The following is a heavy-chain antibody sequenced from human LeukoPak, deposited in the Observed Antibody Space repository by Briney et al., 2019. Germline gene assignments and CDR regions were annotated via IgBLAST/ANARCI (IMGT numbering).Heavy chain of an antibody. Sequence: ASVKVSCKASGYTFTGYYMHWVRQAPGQGLEWMGWINPNSGGTNYAQKFQGRVTMTRDTSISTAYMELSRLRSGGTAVYYCARDLPPEGYPYYYYGMDVWGQGTTVTVSS. V-gene: IGHV1-2*02. D-gene: IGHD3-16*02. J-gene: IGHJ6*02. CDR2: INPNSGGT. CDR1: GYTFTGYY. CDR3: ARDLPPEGYPYYYYGMDV.